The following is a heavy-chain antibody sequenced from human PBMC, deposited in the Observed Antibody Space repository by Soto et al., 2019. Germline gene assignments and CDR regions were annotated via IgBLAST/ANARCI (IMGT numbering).Heavy chain of an antibody. CDR1: GDSVSSDNYY. D-gene: IGHD5-18*01. Sequence: PSETLSLTCIVSGDSVSSDNYYWTWIRQPAGKGLEWIGYISSSGSTYYNPSLNSRVTISVDTSRNQFSLKLTSVTAADTALYYCARDTRGYSRAFDYWGQGTLVTVSS. CDR3: ARDTRGYSRAFDY. CDR2: ISSSGST. J-gene: IGHJ4*02. V-gene: IGHV4-61*01.